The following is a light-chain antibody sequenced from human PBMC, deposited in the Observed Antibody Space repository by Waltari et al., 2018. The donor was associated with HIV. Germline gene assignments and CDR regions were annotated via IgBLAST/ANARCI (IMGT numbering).Light chain of an antibody. J-gene: IGLJ1*01. CDR1: KLGDKY. CDR3: QAWDSSTVV. Sequence: SYELTQPPSVSVSPGQTASFSCSGNKLGDKYVSWYQQKPGQSPVTVIYQDNRLPAGIPERFSGSNSGDTATLTISGTQPVDEADYYCQAWDSSTVVFGPGTKVTVL. CDR2: QDN. V-gene: IGLV3-1*01.